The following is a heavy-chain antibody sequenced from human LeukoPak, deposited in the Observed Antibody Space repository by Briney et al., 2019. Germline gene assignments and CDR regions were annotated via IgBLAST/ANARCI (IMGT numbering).Heavy chain of an antibody. Sequence: GGSLRLSCAASGFTFSSYAMHWVRQAPGKGLEWVAVISYDGSNKYYADSVKGRFTISRDNSKNTLYLQMNSLRAKDTAVYYCGRDRGHDYGDSPLDYWGQGTLVTVSS. D-gene: IGHD4-17*01. CDR2: ISYDGSNK. CDR3: GRDRGHDYGDSPLDY. V-gene: IGHV3-30-3*01. CDR1: GFTFSSYA. J-gene: IGHJ4*02.